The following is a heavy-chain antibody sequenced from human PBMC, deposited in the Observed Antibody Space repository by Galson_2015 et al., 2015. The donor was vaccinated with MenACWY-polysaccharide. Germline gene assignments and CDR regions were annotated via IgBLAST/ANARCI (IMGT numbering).Heavy chain of an antibody. J-gene: IGHJ5*02. V-gene: IGHV3-48*02. Sequence: SLRLSCAASGFTFSTYSMTWVRQAPGKGLEWVSYISGSSSTIYYADSVKGRFTISRDNAKNSLYLQMDSLRDDDTAVYYCAKDSTDFWSVAGRFDHWGQGTLVTVSS. CDR2: ISGSSSTI. CDR3: AKDSTDFWSVAGRFDH. CDR1: GFTFSTYS. D-gene: IGHD3-3*01.